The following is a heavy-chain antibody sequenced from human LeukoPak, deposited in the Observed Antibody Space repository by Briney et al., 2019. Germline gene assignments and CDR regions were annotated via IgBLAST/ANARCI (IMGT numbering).Heavy chain of an antibody. Sequence: GGSLRLSCAASGFTFSSYATHWVRQAPGKGLEWVAVISYDGSNKYYADSVKGRFTISRDNSKNTLYLQMNSLRAEDTAVYYCARDRYYYDSSGYRFDYWGQGTLVTVSS. V-gene: IGHV3-30*01. CDR3: ARDRYYYDSSGYRFDY. CDR2: ISYDGSNK. D-gene: IGHD3-22*01. J-gene: IGHJ4*02. CDR1: GFTFSSYA.